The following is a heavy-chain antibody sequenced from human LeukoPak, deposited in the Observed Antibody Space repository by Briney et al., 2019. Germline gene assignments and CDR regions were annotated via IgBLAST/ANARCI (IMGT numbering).Heavy chain of an antibody. CDR2: ISSSSSTI. J-gene: IGHJ4*02. Sequence: GGSLRLSCAASGFTFSSYSMNWVRQAPGKGLEWVSYISSSSSTIYYADSVEGRFTISRDNAKNSLYLQMNSLRAEDTAVYYCASARSPDRYCSGGSCCSEIDYWGQGTLVTVSS. CDR3: ASARSPDRYCSGGSCCSEIDY. CDR1: GFTFSSYS. D-gene: IGHD2-15*01. V-gene: IGHV3-48*01.